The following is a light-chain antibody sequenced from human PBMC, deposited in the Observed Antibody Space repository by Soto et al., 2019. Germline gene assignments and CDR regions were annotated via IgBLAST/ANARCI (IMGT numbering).Light chain of an antibody. CDR1: PSVSSSY. Sequence: EIVLTQSPGTLSLSPGERATLSCRASPSVSSSYLAWYQQKPGQAPRLLMYGASSRATGIPDRFSGSGSGTYCTLTINRLEPEDFAVYYCQQYGSSPLFTFGPGTKVDIK. CDR3: QQYGSSPLFT. J-gene: IGKJ3*01. CDR2: GAS. V-gene: IGKV3-20*01.